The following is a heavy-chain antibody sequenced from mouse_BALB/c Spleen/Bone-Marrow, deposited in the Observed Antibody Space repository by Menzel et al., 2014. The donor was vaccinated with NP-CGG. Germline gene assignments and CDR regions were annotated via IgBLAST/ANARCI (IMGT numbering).Heavy chain of an antibody. Sequence: QVQLQQSGADLVRPGASVKLSCKASGYTFTSYWINWVKQQPGQGLEWIGNIYPSDSYTNYNQKFKDKATLTVDKSSSTAYMQLSSPTSEDSAVYYCTRGSSYVGYARDYWGQGTSGTGPS. CDR1: GYTFTSYW. J-gene: IGHJ4*01. CDR3: TRGSSYVGYARDY. D-gene: IGHD1-1*01. CDR2: IYPSDSYT. V-gene: IGHV1-69*02.